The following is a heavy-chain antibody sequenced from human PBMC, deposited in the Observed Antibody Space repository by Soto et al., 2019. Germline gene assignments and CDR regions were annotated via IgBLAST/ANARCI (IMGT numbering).Heavy chain of an antibody. CDR2: ISYDGSNK. V-gene: IGHV3-30*18. Sequence: PGGSRRLSCAASGFTFSSYGMHWVRQAPGKGLEWVAVISYDGSNKYYADSVKGRFTISRDNSKNTLYLQMNSVRAEDTAVYYCAKDRYGDYGRYYYGMDVWGQGTTVTVSS. D-gene: IGHD4-17*01. CDR3: AKDRYGDYGRYYYGMDV. J-gene: IGHJ6*02. CDR1: GFTFSSYG.